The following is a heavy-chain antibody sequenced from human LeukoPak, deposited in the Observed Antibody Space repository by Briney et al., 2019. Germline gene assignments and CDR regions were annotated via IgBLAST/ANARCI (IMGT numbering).Heavy chain of an antibody. J-gene: IGHJ4*02. Sequence: GGSLRLSCAASGFTFCSYSMNWVRQAPGKGLWWGSYISSSISTIYYADSVKGRFTISRDNAKNSLYLQMNSLRAEDTAVYYCARVHSSGWTSDFDYWGQGTLVTVSS. D-gene: IGHD6-19*01. CDR1: GFTFCSYS. V-gene: IGHV3-48*01. CDR2: ISSSISTI. CDR3: ARVHSSGWTSDFDY.